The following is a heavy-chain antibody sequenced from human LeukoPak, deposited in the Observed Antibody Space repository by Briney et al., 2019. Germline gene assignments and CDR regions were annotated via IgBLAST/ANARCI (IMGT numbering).Heavy chain of an antibody. CDR1: GFTFSSYS. V-gene: IGHV3-48*01. J-gene: IGHJ4*02. CDR2: ISSSSSTI. Sequence: GGSLRLSCAASGFTFSSYSMNWVRQAPGKGLEWVSYISSSSSTIYYADSVKGRFTISRDNAKNSLYLQMNSLRAEDTAVYYCARTRGYSYGYSDYWGQGTLVTVSS. D-gene: IGHD5-18*01. CDR3: ARTRGYSYGYSDY.